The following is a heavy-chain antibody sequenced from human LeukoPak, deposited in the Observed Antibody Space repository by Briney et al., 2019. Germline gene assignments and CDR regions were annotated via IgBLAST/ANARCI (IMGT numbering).Heavy chain of an antibody. J-gene: IGHJ4*02. CDR2: INSDGSGT. D-gene: IGHD3-10*01. CDR3: ARDGMTYGRHFDY. Sequence: ETLSLTCAVSGGSITSANWWSWVRQVSGKGLVWVSRINSDGSGTRYADFVKGRFTISRDNAKSTVYLQMNSLRTDDTAVYYCARDGMTYGRHFDYWGQGILVTVSS. CDR1: GGSITSANW. V-gene: IGHV3-74*01.